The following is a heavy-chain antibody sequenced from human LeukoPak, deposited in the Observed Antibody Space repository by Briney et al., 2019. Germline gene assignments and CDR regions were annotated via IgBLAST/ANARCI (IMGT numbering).Heavy chain of an antibody. CDR2: ISYDGSNK. J-gene: IGHJ3*02. D-gene: IGHD7-27*01. V-gene: IGHV3-30*19. Sequence: GGSLRLSCAASGFTFSSYGMHWVRQAPGKGLEWVAVISYDGSNKYYADSVKGRFTISRDNSKNTLYLQMNSLRAEDTAVYYCAREKLGNDAFDIWGQGTMVTVSS. CDR3: AREKLGNDAFDI. CDR1: GFTFSSYG.